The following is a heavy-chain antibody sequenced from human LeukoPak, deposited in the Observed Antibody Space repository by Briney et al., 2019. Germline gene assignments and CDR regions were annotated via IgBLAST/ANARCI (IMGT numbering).Heavy chain of an antibody. CDR3: ASNTYYYDSSGYYWDFGIDY. V-gene: IGHV4-30-2*01. CDR2: IYHSGST. J-gene: IGHJ4*02. D-gene: IGHD3-22*01. CDR1: GGSIRSGGYS. Sequence: TLSLTCAVSGGSIRSGGYSWSWIRPPPGKGLEWVGYIYHSGSTYYNPSLKSRVTISVDRSKNQFSLKLSSVTAADTAVYYCASNTYYYDSSGYYWDFGIDYWGQGTLVTVSS.